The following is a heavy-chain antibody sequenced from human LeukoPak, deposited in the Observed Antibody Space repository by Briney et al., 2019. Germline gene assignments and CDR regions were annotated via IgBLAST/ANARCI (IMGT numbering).Heavy chain of an antibody. CDR2: ISAYNGNT. D-gene: IGHD3-22*01. CDR3: ARDRGPAKFMGYVSSGYYFGDDFDY. V-gene: IGHV1-18*01. Sequence: ASVKVSCKASGSTFISYGISWVRQAPGQGLEWMGWISAYNGNTNYAQKLQGRVTMTTDTSTSTAYMELRSLRSDDTAVSYCARDRGPAKFMGYVSSGYYFGDDFDYWGQGTLVTVSS. CDR1: GSTFISYG. J-gene: IGHJ4*02.